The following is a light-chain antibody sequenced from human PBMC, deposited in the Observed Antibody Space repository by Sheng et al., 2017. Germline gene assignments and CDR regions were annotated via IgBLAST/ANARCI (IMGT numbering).Light chain of an antibody. Sequence: DIQMTQSPSSLSASVRDRVTITCRASQGIGNSLAWYQQHPGKAPNLLIYDASRLQSGVPSRFSGSRSGTDFSLTISSLQPEDFATYYCQEYYATNTFGRGTKLQI. CDR2: DAS. CDR3: QEYYATNT. J-gene: IGKJ2*01. V-gene: IGKV1-NL1*01. CDR1: QGIGNS.